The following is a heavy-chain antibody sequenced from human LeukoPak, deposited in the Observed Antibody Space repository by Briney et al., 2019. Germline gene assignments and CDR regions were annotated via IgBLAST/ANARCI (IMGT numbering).Heavy chain of an antibody. J-gene: IGHJ4*02. Sequence: SETLSLTCAVSGYSISSGYYWGWIRQPPGQGLEWIGSIYHSGSTYYNPSLKSRITISIDTSKNQFSLKLSSVTAADTAVYYCARGECSSGWYFDYWGQGTLVTVSS. V-gene: IGHV4-38-2*01. CDR1: GYSISSGYY. D-gene: IGHD6-19*01. CDR2: IYHSGST. CDR3: ARGECSSGWYFDY.